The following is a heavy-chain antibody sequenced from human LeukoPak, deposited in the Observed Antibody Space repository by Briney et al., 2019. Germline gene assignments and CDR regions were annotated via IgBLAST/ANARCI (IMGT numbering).Heavy chain of an antibody. CDR3: ARGDPQGAYFDY. CDR2: ISSSSTYI. D-gene: IGHD5-24*01. V-gene: IGHV3-21*01. CDR1: GFTFSTYS. J-gene: IGHJ4*02. Sequence: GGSLRLSCAASGFTFSTYSMNWVRQAPGKGLEWVSVISSSSTYIYYSDSVRGRFTISRDNAKNSLYLQMNSLRAEDTAVYYCARGDPQGAYFDYWGQGALVTVSS.